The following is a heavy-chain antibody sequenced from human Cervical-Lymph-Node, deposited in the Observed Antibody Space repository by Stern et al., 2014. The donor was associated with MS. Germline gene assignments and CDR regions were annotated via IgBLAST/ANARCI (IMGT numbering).Heavy chain of an antibody. Sequence: VQLEESGAEVTKPGSSVKVSCKASGGTFSDYAISWVRQAPGQGLEWVGGIIPIFGSTDYAQNFQGRVTITADESTTTAYMELSSLRSVDTAVYYCARGAYCGGDCYWGWFDSWGQGTLVTVSS. CDR2: IIPIFGST. CDR1: GGTFSDYA. D-gene: IGHD2-21*02. J-gene: IGHJ5*01. CDR3: ARGAYCGGDCYWGWFDS. V-gene: IGHV1-69*01.